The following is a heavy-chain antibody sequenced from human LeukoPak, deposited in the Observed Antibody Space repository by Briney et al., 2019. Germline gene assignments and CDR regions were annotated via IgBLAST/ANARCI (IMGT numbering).Heavy chain of an antibody. Sequence: KPSETLSLTCAVYGGSFSGYYWSWIRQPPGKGLEWIGEINHSGSTNYNPSLKSRVTISVDTSKNQFSLKLSSVTAADTAVYYCARGCTAMVNHYYYYYYYMDVWGKGTTVTVSS. V-gene: IGHV4-34*01. CDR3: ARGCTAMVNHYYYYYYYMDV. D-gene: IGHD5-18*01. CDR1: GGSFSGYY. CDR2: INHSGST. J-gene: IGHJ6*03.